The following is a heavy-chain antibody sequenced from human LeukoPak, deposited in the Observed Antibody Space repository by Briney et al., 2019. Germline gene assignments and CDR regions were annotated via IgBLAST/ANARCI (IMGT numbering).Heavy chain of an antibody. D-gene: IGHD3-10*01. CDR1: GGSFSGYY. CDR3: ARKEGSGSYPFDY. J-gene: IGHJ4*02. V-gene: IGHV4-34*01. CDR2: INHSGRN. Sequence: SETLSLTYAVYGGSFSGYYWGWIRQPPGKGLEWLGEINHSGRNNYNPSLKSRVTISVDTSKNQFSLKLSSVTAADTAVYYCARKEGSGSYPFDYWGQGTLVTVSS.